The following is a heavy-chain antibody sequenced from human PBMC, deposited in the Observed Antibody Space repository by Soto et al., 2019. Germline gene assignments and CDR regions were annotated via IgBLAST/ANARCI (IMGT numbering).Heavy chain of an antibody. Sequence: PSETLSLTCAVSGGSISSGGYSWSWIRQPPGKGLEWIGYIYHSGSTNYNPSLKSRVTISVDTSKNQFSLKLSSVTAADTAVYYCVRGKYSSGWSSKVGYYYGMDVWGQGTTVTVSS. D-gene: IGHD6-19*01. J-gene: IGHJ6*02. CDR3: VRGKYSSGWSSKVGYYYGMDV. V-gene: IGHV4-30-2*01. CDR2: IYHSGST. CDR1: GGSISSGGYS.